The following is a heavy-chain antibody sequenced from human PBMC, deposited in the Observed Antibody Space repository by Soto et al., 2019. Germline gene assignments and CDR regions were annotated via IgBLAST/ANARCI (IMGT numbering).Heavy chain of an antibody. D-gene: IGHD3-22*01. CDR2: IIPMFGKA. Sequence: ASVKVSCKASGGTFSRYAISWVRQAPGQGLEWMGGIIPMFGKANYARKFQCRVTITADESTSTDYMELSSLRSEDTAVYYCARDGTLYDSSGYYYLYWGQGTLVTVSS. V-gene: IGHV1-69*13. CDR3: ARDGTLYDSSGYYYLY. CDR1: GGTFSRYA. J-gene: IGHJ4*02.